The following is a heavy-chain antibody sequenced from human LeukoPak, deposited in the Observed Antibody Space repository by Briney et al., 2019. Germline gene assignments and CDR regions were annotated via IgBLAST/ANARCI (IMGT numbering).Heavy chain of an antibody. Sequence: SETLSLTCTVSGGSISSYNWSWIRQPPGKGLECIGHIYYSGSTNYNPSLKSRVTISVDTSKNQFSLKLTSVTAADTAVYYCARGQYSSSPVFDIWGQGTLVTVSS. V-gene: IGHV4-59*08. CDR3: ARGQYSSSPVFDI. D-gene: IGHD6-6*01. CDR2: IYYSGST. J-gene: IGHJ4*02. CDR1: GGSISSYN.